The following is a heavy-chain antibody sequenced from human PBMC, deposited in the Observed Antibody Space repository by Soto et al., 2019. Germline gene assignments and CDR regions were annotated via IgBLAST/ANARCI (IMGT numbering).Heavy chain of an antibody. Sequence: ASVKVSCKASGYTFTGYYMHWVRQAPGQGLEWMGWINPNSGGTNYAQKFQGRVTMTRDTSISTAYMELSRLRSDDTVVYYCARERIAEAGDYYYGMDVWGQGTTVTVFS. CDR2: INPNSGGT. CDR1: GYTFTGYY. J-gene: IGHJ6*02. V-gene: IGHV1-2*02. CDR3: ARERIAEAGDYYYGMDV. D-gene: IGHD6-13*01.